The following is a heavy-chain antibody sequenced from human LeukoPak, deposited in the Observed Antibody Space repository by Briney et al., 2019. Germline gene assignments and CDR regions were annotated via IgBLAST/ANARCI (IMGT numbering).Heavy chain of an antibody. CDR3: AKANSRGYCSSTSCSPIDY. Sequence: GGSLRLSCAASGFTFSNAWMSWVRQAPGKGLEWVSLISWDGGSTYYADSVKGRFTISRDNSKNSLYLQMNSLRAEDTALYYCAKANSRGYCSSTSCSPIDYWGQGTLVTVSS. V-gene: IGHV3-43D*03. D-gene: IGHD2-2*01. CDR2: ISWDGGST. J-gene: IGHJ4*02. CDR1: GFTFSNAW.